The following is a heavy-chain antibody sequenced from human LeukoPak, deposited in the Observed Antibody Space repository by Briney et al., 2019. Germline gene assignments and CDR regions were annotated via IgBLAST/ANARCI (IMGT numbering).Heavy chain of an antibody. CDR1: GYTLTELS. Sequence: ASVRVSCKVSGYTLTELSMYWVRQAPGKGLEWGGGFDPEDGETIYAQKFQGRVTMTEDTSTDTAYMELSSLRSEDTAVYYCAVGESYWFDPWGQGTLVTVSS. CDR3: AVGESYWFDP. CDR2: FDPEDGET. V-gene: IGHV1-24*01. J-gene: IGHJ5*02. D-gene: IGHD3-10*01.